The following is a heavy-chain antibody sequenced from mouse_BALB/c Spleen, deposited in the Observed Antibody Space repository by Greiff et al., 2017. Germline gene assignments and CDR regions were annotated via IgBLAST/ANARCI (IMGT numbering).Heavy chain of an antibody. Sequence: VQLKQSGGGLVKPGGSLKLSCAASGFTFSSYAMSWVRQSPEKRLEWVAEISSGGSYTYYPDTVTGRFTISRDNAKNTLYLEMSSLRSEDTAMYYCARDVGYFAYWGQGTLVTVSA. V-gene: IGHV5-9-4*01. J-gene: IGHJ3*01. CDR1: GFTFSSYA. CDR3: ARDVGYFAY. CDR2: ISSGGSYT. D-gene: IGHD2-2*01.